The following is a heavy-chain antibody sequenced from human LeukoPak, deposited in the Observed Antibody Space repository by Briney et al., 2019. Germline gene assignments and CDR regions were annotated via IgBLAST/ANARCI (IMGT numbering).Heavy chain of an antibody. CDR2: ISYDGSNK. CDR1: GFTFSSYA. V-gene: IGHV3-30-3*01. Sequence: PGRSLRLSCAASGFTFSSYAMHWVRQAPGKGLEWVAVISYDGSNKYYADSVKGRFTISRDNFKNTLYLQMNSLRAEDTAVYYCARVTNSLYDFWGQGTLVTVSS. J-gene: IGHJ1*01. D-gene: IGHD3-3*01. CDR3: ARVTNSLYDF.